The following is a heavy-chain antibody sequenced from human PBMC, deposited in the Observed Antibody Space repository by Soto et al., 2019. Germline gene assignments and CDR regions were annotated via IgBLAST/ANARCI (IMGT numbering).Heavy chain of an antibody. CDR2: INHSGST. CDR1: GGSFSGYY. V-gene: IGHV4-34*01. J-gene: IGHJ4*02. Sequence: SETLSLTCAVYGGSFSGYYWSWIRQPPGKGLEWIGEINHSGSTNYNPSLKSRVTISVDTSKNQFSLKLSSVTAADTAVYYCARGGGSYYIAYWGQGTLVTVSS. CDR3: ARGGGSYYIAY. D-gene: IGHD1-26*01.